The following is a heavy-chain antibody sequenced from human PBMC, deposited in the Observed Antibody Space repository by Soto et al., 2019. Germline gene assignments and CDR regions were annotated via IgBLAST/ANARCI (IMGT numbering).Heavy chain of an antibody. Sequence: GGSLSLSCAASGFPFSSYAMSWVRQAPGKGLEWVSAISGSGGSTYYADSVKGRFTISRDNSKNTLYLQMNSLRAEDTAVYYCADDFWSGSTFDYWGQGTLVTVSS. CDR1: GFPFSSYA. J-gene: IGHJ4*02. CDR2: ISGSGGST. CDR3: ADDFWSGSTFDY. D-gene: IGHD3-3*01. V-gene: IGHV3-23*01.